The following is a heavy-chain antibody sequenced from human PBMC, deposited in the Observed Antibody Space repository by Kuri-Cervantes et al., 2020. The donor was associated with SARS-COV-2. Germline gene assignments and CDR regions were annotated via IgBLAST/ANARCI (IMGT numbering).Heavy chain of an antibody. CDR1: GGSISSGDYY. J-gene: IGHJ6*02. Sequence: SETLSLTCTVSGGSISSGDYYWSWIRQPPGKGLEWIGYIYYSGSTNYSPSLKSRVTISVDTSKNQFSLKLSSVTAADTAVYYCARHALSSSVRGGGEYYYYYGMDVWGQGTTVTVSS. V-gene: IGHV4-61*08. D-gene: IGHD3-10*01. CDR3: ARHALSSSVRGGGEYYYYYGMDV. CDR2: IYYSGST.